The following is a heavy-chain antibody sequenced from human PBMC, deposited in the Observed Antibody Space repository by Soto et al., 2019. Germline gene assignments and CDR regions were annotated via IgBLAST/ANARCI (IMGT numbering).Heavy chain of an antibody. D-gene: IGHD6-19*01. J-gene: IGHJ4*02. CDR2: IYYTGAT. Sequence: PSETLSLTCTVSGGSSGAYFWNWVRQPPGKGLEWIGNIYYTGATGYNPSLESRVTMSLDTSKNQFSLRLSSVTAADTAVYYCARPSVPATRGPLDYWGQGALVTVS. CDR3: ARPSVPATRGPLDY. CDR1: GGSSGAYF. V-gene: IGHV4-59*01.